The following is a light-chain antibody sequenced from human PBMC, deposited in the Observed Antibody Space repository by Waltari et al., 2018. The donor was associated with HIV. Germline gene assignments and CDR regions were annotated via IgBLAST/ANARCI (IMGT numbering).Light chain of an antibody. CDR3: ESYTSTSVWV. V-gene: IGLV2-14*03. CDR2: DVS. Sequence: QSALTHPSSVSGSPGQSLTISCTASSNDVGGSNYASRYPQHPGKAPRLMIYDVSTRPAGVSDRFSGSTSGDTASLTISGLQPEDEADYYCESYTSTSVWVFGGGTRLTVL. J-gene: IGLJ3*02. CDR1: SNDVGGSNY.